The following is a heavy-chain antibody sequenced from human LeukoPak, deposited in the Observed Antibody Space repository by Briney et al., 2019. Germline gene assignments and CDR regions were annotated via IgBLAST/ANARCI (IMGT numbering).Heavy chain of an antibody. CDR3: ARGSDGYCSGGSCPLYYYYMDV. CDR2: MNPNSGNT. Sequence: ASVKVSCKASGYTFTGYYMHWVRQATGQGLEWMGWMNPNSGNTGYAQKFQGRVTITRNTSISTAYMELSSLRSEDTAVYYCARGSDGYCSGGSCPLYYYYMDVWGKGTTVTVSS. V-gene: IGHV1-8*03. J-gene: IGHJ6*03. CDR1: GYTFTGYY. D-gene: IGHD2-15*01.